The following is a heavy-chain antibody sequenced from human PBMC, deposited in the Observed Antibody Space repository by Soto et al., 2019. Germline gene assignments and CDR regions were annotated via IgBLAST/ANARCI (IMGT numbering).Heavy chain of an antibody. CDR2: IVPLFRTT. D-gene: IGHD5-12*01. Sequence: QVQLVQSGAEAKKPGSSVKVSCKTSGGTFSSYAISWVRQAPGHGLEWMGGIVPLFRTTNYAQKFQGRVTITADTSTYTVYMELSGRRSGDTAVYYCARGGYSITWSNLLDRSGLDVWGQGTTVTVSS. CDR3: ARGGYSITWSNLLDRSGLDV. V-gene: IGHV1-69*06. CDR1: GGTFSSYA. J-gene: IGHJ6*02.